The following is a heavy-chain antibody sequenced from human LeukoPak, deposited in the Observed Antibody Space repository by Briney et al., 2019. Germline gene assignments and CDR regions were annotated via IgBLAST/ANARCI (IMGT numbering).Heavy chain of an antibody. J-gene: IGHJ1*01. Sequence: ASVKASCKVSGYTLTELSMHWVRQAPGKGLEWMGGFDPEDGETIYAQKFQGRVTMTEDTSTDTAYMELSSLRSEDTAVYYCATAASPSSSWGEYFQHWGQGTLVTVSS. CDR2: FDPEDGET. CDR1: GYTLTELS. CDR3: ATAASPSSSWGEYFQH. V-gene: IGHV1-24*01. D-gene: IGHD6-13*01.